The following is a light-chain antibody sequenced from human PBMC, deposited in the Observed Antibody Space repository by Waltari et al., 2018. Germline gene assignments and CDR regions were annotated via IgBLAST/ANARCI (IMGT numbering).Light chain of an antibody. J-gene: IGKJ2*01. CDR1: QSVLYSPNNKNY. CDR3: QQYYSTLPYT. Sequence: DIVMTQSPASLAVSLGEGAPINCKSSQSVLYSPNNKNYLAWYQQKPGQPPKLLIYWASTRESGVPDRFSGSGSGTDFTLTISSLQAEDVAVYYCQQYYSTLPYTFGQGTKLEIK. V-gene: IGKV4-1*01. CDR2: WAS.